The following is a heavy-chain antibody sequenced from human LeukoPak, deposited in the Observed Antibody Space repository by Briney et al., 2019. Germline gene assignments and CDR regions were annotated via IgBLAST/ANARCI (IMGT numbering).Heavy chain of an antibody. Sequence: GASVKVSCKASGGTFSSYAISWVRQAPGQGLEWMGGIIPIFGTANYAQKFQGRVTITADESTSTAYMELSSLRSEDTAVYYCARVPFTRAPRGMDAWGQGTTVTVSS. CDR3: ARVPFTRAPRGMDA. CDR2: IIPIFGTA. J-gene: IGHJ6*02. CDR1: GGTFSSYA. V-gene: IGHV1-69*13.